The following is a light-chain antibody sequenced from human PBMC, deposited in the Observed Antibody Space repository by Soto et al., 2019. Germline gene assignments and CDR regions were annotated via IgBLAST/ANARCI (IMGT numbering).Light chain of an antibody. Sequence: DIVLTQSPATLSVSPGERATLSCRASLPISNKLAWYQQRPGQSLRLLIYGASARAHGVPARFSGSGSGTEFTLTISSLQSEDLAVYYCQQYGSSPPYTFGQGTKLEIK. CDR1: LPISNK. CDR2: GAS. J-gene: IGKJ2*01. V-gene: IGKV3-15*01. CDR3: QQYGSSPPYT.